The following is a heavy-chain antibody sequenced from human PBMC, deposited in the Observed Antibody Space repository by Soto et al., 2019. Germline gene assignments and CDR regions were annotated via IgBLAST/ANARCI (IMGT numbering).Heavy chain of an antibody. Sequence: SETLSLTCTVSGGSISSSSYYWGWIRQPPGKGLEWIGSIYYSGSTYYNPSLKSRVTISVDTSKNQFSLKLSSVTAADTAVYYCARLRMGYSSSWLDYWGQGTLVTVSS. V-gene: IGHV4-39*01. J-gene: IGHJ4*02. CDR3: ARLRMGYSSSWLDY. CDR2: IYYSGST. CDR1: GGSISSSSYY. D-gene: IGHD6-13*01.